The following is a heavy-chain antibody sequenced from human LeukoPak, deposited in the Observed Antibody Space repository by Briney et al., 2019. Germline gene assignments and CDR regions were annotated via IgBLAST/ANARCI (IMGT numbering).Heavy chain of an antibody. D-gene: IGHD2-15*01. J-gene: IGHJ4*02. V-gene: IGHV3-23*01. CDR2: ISGSGGST. Sequence: GGSLRLSCAASGFTFSSYGMSWVRQAPGKGLEWVSAISGSGGSTYYADSVKGRFTISRDNSKNTLYLQMNSLRAEDTAVYYCAKGRGYCSGGSCPWTNWGQGTLVTVSS. CDR3: AKGRGYCSGGSCPWTN. CDR1: GFTFSSYG.